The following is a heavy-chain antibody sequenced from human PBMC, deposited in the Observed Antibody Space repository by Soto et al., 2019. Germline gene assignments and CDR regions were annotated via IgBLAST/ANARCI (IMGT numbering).Heavy chain of an antibody. CDR1: GGSISSSSYY. CDR2: IYYSGST. CDR3: ARSYSSSYLNWFDP. D-gene: IGHD6-13*01. Sequence: QLQLQESGPGLVKPSETLSLTCTVSGGSISSSSYYWGWIRQPPGKGLEWIGSIYYSGSTYYNPALKNRVTISVDTSKNQFSLKLSSVTAADPAVYYCARSYSSSYLNWFDPWGQGTLVTVSS. V-gene: IGHV4-39*01. J-gene: IGHJ5*02.